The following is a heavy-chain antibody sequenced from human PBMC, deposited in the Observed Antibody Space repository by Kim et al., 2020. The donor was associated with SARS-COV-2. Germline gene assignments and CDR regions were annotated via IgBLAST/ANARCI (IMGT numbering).Heavy chain of an antibody. CDR3: ARLQGETWAEDCSSTSCYDFWFDP. D-gene: IGHD2-2*01. CDR2: IYPGDSDT. J-gene: IGHJ5*02. CDR1: GYSFTSYW. V-gene: IGHV5-51*01. Sequence: GESLKISCKGSGYSFTSYWIGWVRQMPGKGLEWMGIIYPGDSDTRYSPSFQGQVTISADKSISTAYLQWSSLKASDTAMYYCARLQGETWAEDCSSTSCYDFWFDPWGQGTLVTVSS.